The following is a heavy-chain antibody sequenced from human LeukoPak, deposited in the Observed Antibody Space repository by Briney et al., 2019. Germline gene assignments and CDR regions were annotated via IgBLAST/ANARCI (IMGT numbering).Heavy chain of an antibody. CDR3: AREYISSWFDF. D-gene: IGHD6-13*01. J-gene: IGHJ4*02. CDR1: GYTFTSYD. V-gene: IGHV1-2*04. Sequence: ASVKVSCKASGYTFTSYDINWVRQATGQGLEWMGWINPNTGATNYAQKFQGWVTMTRDMSISTTYMELSRLRSDDTAVYFCAREYISSWFDFWGQGTLVTVSS. CDR2: INPNTGAT.